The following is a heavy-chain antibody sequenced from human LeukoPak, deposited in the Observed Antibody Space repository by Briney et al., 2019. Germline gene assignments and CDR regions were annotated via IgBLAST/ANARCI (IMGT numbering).Heavy chain of an antibody. V-gene: IGHV3-74*01. Sequence: GGSLRLSCAASGFTFSSYWMHWVRQAPGKGLVWVSRINSDGSSTSYADSVKGRFTISRDNAKNTPYLQMNSLRAEDTAVYYCARRRDGFNDAFDIWGQGTMVTVSS. CDR3: ARRRDGFNDAFDI. J-gene: IGHJ3*02. D-gene: IGHD5-24*01. CDR2: INSDGSST. CDR1: GFTFSSYW.